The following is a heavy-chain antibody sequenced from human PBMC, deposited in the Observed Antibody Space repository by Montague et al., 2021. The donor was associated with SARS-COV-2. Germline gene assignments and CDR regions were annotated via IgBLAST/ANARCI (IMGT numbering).Heavy chain of an antibody. Sequence: SETLSLTCTVSGGSISSSSYYWGWIRQPPGKGLEWIGSIYYSGSTYYNPSLKSRVAISVDASKNQFSLKLSSATAADTAVYYCARGLVGWFDPWGQGTLVTVSS. CDR2: IYYSGST. CDR1: GGSISSSSYY. D-gene: IGHD3/OR15-3a*01. J-gene: IGHJ5*02. CDR3: ARGLVGWFDP. V-gene: IGHV4-39*01.